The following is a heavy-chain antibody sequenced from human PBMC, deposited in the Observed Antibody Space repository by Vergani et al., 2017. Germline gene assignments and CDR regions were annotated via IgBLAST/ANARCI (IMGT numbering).Heavy chain of an antibody. V-gene: IGHV1-18*01. CDR1: GHTFTRYG. CDR2: ISAYNGNT. CDR3: AREGYYDSSGYYYVFDY. D-gene: IGHD3-22*01. Sequence: QVQLVQSGAEVKKPGASVKLSCTASGHTFTRYGISWVRQAPGQGLEWMGWISAYNGNTNYAQKLKGRVTMTTDTSTSTAYMELRSLRSDDTAVYYCAREGYYDSSGYYYVFDYWGQGTLVTVSS. J-gene: IGHJ4*02.